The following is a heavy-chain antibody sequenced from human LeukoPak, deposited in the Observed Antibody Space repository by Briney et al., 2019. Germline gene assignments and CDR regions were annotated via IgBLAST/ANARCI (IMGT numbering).Heavy chain of an antibody. Sequence: PGGSLRLSCAASGFTFSSYGMHWVRQAPGKGLEWVAVISYDGSNKYYADSVKGRFTISRDNSKNTLYLQMNSLRAEDTAVYYCAKDLYDIVVVPAAISYWGQGTLVTVFS. D-gene: IGHD2-2*01. CDR3: AKDLYDIVVVPAAISY. CDR2: ISYDGSNK. CDR1: GFTFSSYG. J-gene: IGHJ4*02. V-gene: IGHV3-30*18.